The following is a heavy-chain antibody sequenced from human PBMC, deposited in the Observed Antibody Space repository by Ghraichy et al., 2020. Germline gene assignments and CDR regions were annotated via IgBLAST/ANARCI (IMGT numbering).Heavy chain of an antibody. CDR2: IKQDGSEK. Sequence: GGSLRLSCAASGFTLSSYWMSWVRQAPGKGLEWVANIKQDGSEKYYVDSVKGRFTISRDNAKNSLYLQMNSLRAEDTAVYYCARAGAVAGTDDAFDIWGQGTMVTVSS. D-gene: IGHD6-19*01. CDR3: ARAGAVAGTDDAFDI. CDR1: GFTLSSYW. V-gene: IGHV3-7*04. J-gene: IGHJ3*02.